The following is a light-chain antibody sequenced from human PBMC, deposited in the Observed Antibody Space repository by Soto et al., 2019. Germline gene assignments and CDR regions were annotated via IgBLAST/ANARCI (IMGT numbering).Light chain of an antibody. J-gene: IGKJ2*01. V-gene: IGKV4-1*01. CDR3: QQYDSNPST. CDR1: QSLYNSNNLNY. Sequence: DIVMTQSPDSLAVSLGERATINCKSSQSLYNSNNLNYLAWYHQKPGQPPKLLLYWASTRESGVPDRFSGSGSGTDFTRTISSLQAADVAVYYDQQYDSNPSTFGQGTKLEIK. CDR2: WAS.